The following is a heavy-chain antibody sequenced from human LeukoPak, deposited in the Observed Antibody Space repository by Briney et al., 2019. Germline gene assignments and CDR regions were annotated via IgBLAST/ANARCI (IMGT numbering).Heavy chain of an antibody. V-gene: IGHV3-23*01. CDR1: AFTVSSYG. CDR2: ISGSGGNT. J-gene: IGHJ4*02. Sequence: GGSLRLSCAASAFTVSSYGMSWVRQAPGKGLEWASTISGSGGNTYYADSVKGRFTISRDNSNNTLYLQMNSLRAEDTAVYYCAKRLSSSGYLGDFEYWGQGTLVTVSS. D-gene: IGHD3-22*01. CDR3: AKRLSSSGYLGDFEY.